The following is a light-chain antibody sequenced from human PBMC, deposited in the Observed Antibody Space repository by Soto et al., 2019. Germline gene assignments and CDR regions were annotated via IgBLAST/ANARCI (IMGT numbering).Light chain of an antibody. J-gene: IGKJ1*01. CDR2: GAS. CDR3: QQYNNWPQT. Sequence: EILVTQSPATLSVSPGETATLSCRASQSVSSNLAWYQQKPGQAPRLLIYGASTRATGIPARFSGSGSGTEFTLTISSLQSEDFAVYYCQQYNNWPQTFGQGTKVDIK. V-gene: IGKV3-15*01. CDR1: QSVSSN.